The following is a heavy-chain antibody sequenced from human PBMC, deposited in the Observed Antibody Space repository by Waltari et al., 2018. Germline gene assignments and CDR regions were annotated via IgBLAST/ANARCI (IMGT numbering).Heavy chain of an antibody. V-gene: IGHV3-33*03. Sequence: QVQLVESGGGVVQPGRSLRLSCAASGFSFSDFGMHWVRQAPGKGLEWVGVVWYDGIKKNYADSVKGRFTICRDNSRNTLDLQMNSLRVEDMAVYYCAKATYSGTYFDAFDVWGRGTMVTVSS. CDR1: GFSFSDFG. D-gene: IGHD1-26*01. CDR2: VWYDGIKK. CDR3: AKATYSGTYFDAFDV. J-gene: IGHJ3*01.